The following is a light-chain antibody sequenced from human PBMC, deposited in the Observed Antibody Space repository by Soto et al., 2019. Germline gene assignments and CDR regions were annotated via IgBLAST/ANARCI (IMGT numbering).Light chain of an antibody. CDR2: EVN. J-gene: IGLJ1*01. Sequence: QSVLTQPLAASGSPGQSVAISCTGTSSDVGGYNYVSWYQQHPGKAPKLMIYEVNKRPSGVPDRFSGSKSGNTASLTVSGLQAEDEAYYYCSSYAGSSNVFGTGTKVTVL. CDR1: SSDVGGYNY. CDR3: SSYAGSSNV. V-gene: IGLV2-8*01.